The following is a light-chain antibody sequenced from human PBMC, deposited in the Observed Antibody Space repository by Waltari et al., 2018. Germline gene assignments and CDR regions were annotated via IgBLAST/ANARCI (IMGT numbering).Light chain of an antibody. CDR1: SSDIGGYHF. V-gene: IGLV2-14*03. CDR2: DVS. CDR3: CSYTSSRTVV. J-gene: IGLJ3*02. Sequence: QSALTQPASVSGSLGQSITISCTGSSSDIGGYHFVSWYQQHPGKAPKVMIYDVSNRPSGISDRFSGSKSGNTASLTISGLQAEDEADYYCCSYTSSRTVVFGGGTKLTVL.